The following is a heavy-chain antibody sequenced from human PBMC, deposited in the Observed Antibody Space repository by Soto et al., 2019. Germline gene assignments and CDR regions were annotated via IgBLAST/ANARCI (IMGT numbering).Heavy chain of an antibody. CDR1: GYTFTNYW. D-gene: IGHD5-18*01. CDR2: MDPSDSYS. CDR3: ARRGYSYLDFDY. Sequence: HGESLKISCEGSGYTFTNYWINWVRQMPGKGLEWMGRMDPSDSYSNYSPSFEGHVTMSGDKSINTAYLQWSSLKASDTAMYYWARRGYSYLDFDYWGQGTLVTVSS. J-gene: IGHJ4*02. V-gene: IGHV5-10-1*01.